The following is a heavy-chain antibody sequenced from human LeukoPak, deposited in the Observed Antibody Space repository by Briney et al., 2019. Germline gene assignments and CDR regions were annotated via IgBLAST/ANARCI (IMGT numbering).Heavy chain of an antibody. D-gene: IGHD5-24*01. V-gene: IGHV1-46*01. J-gene: IGHJ6*02. CDR1: GYTFLNFY. CDR3: ARGGGDGYNHDYYYGMDV. Sequence: ASVMVSCTASGYTFLNFYMHWVRQAPGQGPEWMGLINPKSDITIFAQKFQDRITVTRDASANTVYMELSSLRSEDTAVYYCARGGGDGYNHDYYYGMDVWGQGTTVTVSS. CDR2: INPKSDIT.